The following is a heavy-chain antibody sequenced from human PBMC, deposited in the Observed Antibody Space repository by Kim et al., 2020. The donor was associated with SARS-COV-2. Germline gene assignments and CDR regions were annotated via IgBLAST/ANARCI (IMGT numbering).Heavy chain of an antibody. D-gene: IGHD2-2*02. Sequence: GASLKISCKGSGYSFTSYWISWVRQMPGKGLEWMGSIYPGDSDTRYSPSFQGQVTISADKSISTAYLQWSSLKASDTAMYYCARAGVPAALRWVDPWGQGTLVTVSS. CDR1: GYSFTSYW. J-gene: IGHJ5*02. CDR2: IYPGDSDT. CDR3: ARAGVPAALRWVDP. V-gene: IGHV5-51*01.